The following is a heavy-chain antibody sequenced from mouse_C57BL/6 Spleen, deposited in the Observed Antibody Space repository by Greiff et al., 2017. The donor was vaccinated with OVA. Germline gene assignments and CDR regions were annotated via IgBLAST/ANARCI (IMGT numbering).Heavy chain of an antibody. CDR1: GFTFSSYA. CDR2: ISDGGSYT. CDR3: ARDRTGTLYFDY. Sequence: EVKLMESGGGLVKPGGSLKLSCAASGFTFSSYAMSWVRQTPEKRLEWVATISDGGSYTYYPDNVKGRFTISRDNAKNNLYLQMSHLKSEDTAMYYCARDRTGTLYFDYWGQGTTLTVSS. J-gene: IGHJ2*01. V-gene: IGHV5-4*01. D-gene: IGHD4-1*01.